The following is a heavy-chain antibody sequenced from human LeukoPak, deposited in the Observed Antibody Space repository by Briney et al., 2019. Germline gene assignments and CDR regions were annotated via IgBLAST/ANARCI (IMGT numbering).Heavy chain of an antibody. V-gene: IGHV4-34*01. D-gene: IGHD5-12*01. J-gene: IGHJ4*02. CDR3: ARVLVQGNGYSGYDEPFDY. CDR1: GGSFSGYY. CDR2: INHSGST. Sequence: SVTLSLTCAVYGGSFSGYYWSWIRQPPGKGLEWIGEINHSGSTNYNPSLNSRVTISVDTSKNQFSLKLSSVTAADTAVYYCARVLVQGNGYSGYDEPFDYWGQGTLVTVSS.